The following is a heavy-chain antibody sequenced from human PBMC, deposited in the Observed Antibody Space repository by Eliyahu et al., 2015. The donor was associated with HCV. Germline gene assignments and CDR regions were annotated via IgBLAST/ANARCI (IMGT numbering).Heavy chain of an antibody. CDR2: ISSSSSTI. D-gene: IGHD3-22*01. J-gene: IGHJ3*02. Sequence: EVQLVESGGGLVQXGGSLXLSCAAXGFPXXXYSMNWVRQAPGKGVEWVSYISSSSSTIYYADSVKGRFTISRDNAKNSLYLQMNSLRAEDTAVYYCARDSRGYYDSSGYFLIWGQGTMVTVSS. CDR3: ARDSRGYYDSSGYFLI. CDR1: GFPXXXYS. V-gene: IGHV3-48*01.